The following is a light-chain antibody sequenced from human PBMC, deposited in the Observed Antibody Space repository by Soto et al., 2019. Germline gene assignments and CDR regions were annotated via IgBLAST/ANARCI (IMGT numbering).Light chain of an antibody. CDR3: QQSYSIPFT. Sequence: DIQMTQSPSSLSASVGDRVTITCRASQSISSYLNWYQQKSGTAPKLLIYAASSLQSGVPSRFSGSGSGTDFTLTISSLQPEDFATYYCQQSYSIPFTFGGGTKV. CDR1: QSISSY. V-gene: IGKV1-39*01. CDR2: AAS. J-gene: IGKJ4*01.